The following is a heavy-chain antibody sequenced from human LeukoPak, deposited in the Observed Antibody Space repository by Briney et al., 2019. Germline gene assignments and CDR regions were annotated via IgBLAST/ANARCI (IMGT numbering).Heavy chain of an antibody. CDR2: IWYDGSNK. CDR1: GFTFSSYG. V-gene: IGHV3-33*01. Sequence: GGSLRLSCAASGFTFSSYGMHWVRQAPGKGLEWVAVIWYDGSNKYYADSVKGRFTISRDNAKNSLYLQMNSLRAEDTAVYYCARAPEGYYWGQGTLVTVSS. J-gene: IGHJ4*02. D-gene: IGHD1-14*01. CDR3: ARAPEGYY.